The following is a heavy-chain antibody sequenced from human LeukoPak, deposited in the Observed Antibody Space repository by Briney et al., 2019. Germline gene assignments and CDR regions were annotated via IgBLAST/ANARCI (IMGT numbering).Heavy chain of an antibody. J-gene: IGHJ3*01. CDR2: ITAGSSHI. Sequence: GGSLRLSYEASGFTFSSFSMNWVRLSPEKGLEWGSSITAGSSHIFYGDSMKGRFTISRDNAKNTLYLQMNSLRADDSAVYYCARDLNSKIGAFDLWGQGTMVTVSS. V-gene: IGHV3-21*01. D-gene: IGHD2/OR15-2a*01. CDR1: GFTFSSFS. CDR3: ARDLNSKIGAFDL.